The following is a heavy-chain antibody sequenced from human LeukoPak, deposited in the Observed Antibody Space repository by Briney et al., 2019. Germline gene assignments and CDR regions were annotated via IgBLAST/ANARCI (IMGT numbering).Heavy chain of an antibody. CDR1: GGSFSGYY. J-gene: IGHJ4*02. CDR2: INHSGSA. V-gene: IGHV4-34*01. Sequence: SETLSLTCAVYGGSFSGYYWSWIRQPPGKGLEWIGEINHSGSANYKPSLKSRVTISVDTSKNQFSLKLSSVTAADTAVYYCARGGYYRYFDYWGQGTLVTVSS. CDR3: ARGGYYRYFDY. D-gene: IGHD3-22*01.